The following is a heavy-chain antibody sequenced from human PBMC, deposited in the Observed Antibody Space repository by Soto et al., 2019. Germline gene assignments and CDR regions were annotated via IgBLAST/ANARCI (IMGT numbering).Heavy chain of an antibody. Sequence: SVKVSCKASGGTFSSYAISWVRQAPGQGLEWMGGIIPIFGTANYAQKFQGRVTITADKSTSTAYMELSSLRSEDMAVYYCARGPRNTDPYYYGSGSYYNKWGQGTLVTVSS. D-gene: IGHD3-10*01. J-gene: IGHJ4*02. CDR3: ARGPRNTDPYYYGSGSYYNK. CDR2: IIPIFGTA. V-gene: IGHV1-69*06. CDR1: GGTFSSYA.